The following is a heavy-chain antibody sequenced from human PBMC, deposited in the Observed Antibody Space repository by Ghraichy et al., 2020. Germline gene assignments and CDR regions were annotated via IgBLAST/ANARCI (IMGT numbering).Heavy chain of an antibody. CDR2: IYHSGIT. D-gene: IGHD3-10*01. J-gene: IGHJ6*02. Sequence: SETLSLTCAVSGGSISSGGYSWSWIRQPPGKGLEWIGYIYHSGITYYNPSLKSRVTISVDRSKNQFSLKLSSVTAADTAVYYCARAYYYGSGSYYHYYYYYGMDVWGQGTTVTVSS. CDR1: GGSISSGGYS. V-gene: IGHV4-30-2*01. CDR3: ARAYYYGSGSYYHYYYYYGMDV.